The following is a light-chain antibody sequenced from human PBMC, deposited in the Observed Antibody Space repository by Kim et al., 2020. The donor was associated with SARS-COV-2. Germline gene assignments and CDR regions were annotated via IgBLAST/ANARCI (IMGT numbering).Light chain of an antibody. CDR1: ALQKQY. CDR2: KDS. CDR3: QSADSSGTHVV. J-gene: IGLJ2*01. V-gene: IGLV3-25*03. Sequence: PGQTARITCSGDALQKQYAYWYQQKPGQAPVLVIYKDSERPSGIPERFSGSSSGTTVTLTISGVQAEDEADYYCQSADSSGTHVVFGGGTQLTVL.